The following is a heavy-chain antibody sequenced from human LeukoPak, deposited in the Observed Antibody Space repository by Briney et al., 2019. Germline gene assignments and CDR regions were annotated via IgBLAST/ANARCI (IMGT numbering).Heavy chain of an antibody. CDR3: ARDKRDSSGSDI. Sequence: LSLTCTVSGGSISSGDYYWSWIRQAPGKGLEWVSYISSSGSTIYYADSVKGRFTISRDNAKNSLYLQMNSLRAEDTAVYYCARDKRDSSGSDIWGQGTMVTVSS. V-gene: IGHV3-11*01. D-gene: IGHD3-22*01. CDR1: GGSISSGDYY. CDR2: ISSSGSTI. J-gene: IGHJ3*02.